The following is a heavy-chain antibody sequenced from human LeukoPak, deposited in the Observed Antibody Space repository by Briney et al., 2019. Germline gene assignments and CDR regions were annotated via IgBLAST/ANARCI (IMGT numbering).Heavy chain of an antibody. CDR2: INHSGST. Sequence: SETLSLTCAVYGGSFSGYYWSWIRQPPGKGLEWIGEINHSGSTNYNPSLKSRVTISVDTSKNQFSLKLSSVTAADTAVYYCARLPQPSDILTAYANSFDYWGQGTLVTVSS. J-gene: IGHJ4*02. CDR3: ARLPQPSDILTAYANSFDY. V-gene: IGHV4-34*01. CDR1: GGSFSGYY. D-gene: IGHD3-9*01.